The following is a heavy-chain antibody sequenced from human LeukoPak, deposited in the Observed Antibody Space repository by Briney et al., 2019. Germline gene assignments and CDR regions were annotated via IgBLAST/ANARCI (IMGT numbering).Heavy chain of an antibody. D-gene: IGHD4-23*01. CDR3: ARGYYGGNSGYFDY. Sequence: GASVKVSCKASGGTFSSYAISWVRQAPGQGLEWMGRIIPILGIANYAQKFQGRVTITADKSTSTAYMELSSLRSEDTAVYYCARGYYGGNSGYFDYWGQGTLVTVSS. V-gene: IGHV1-69*04. CDR2: IIPILGIA. J-gene: IGHJ4*02. CDR1: GGTFSSYA.